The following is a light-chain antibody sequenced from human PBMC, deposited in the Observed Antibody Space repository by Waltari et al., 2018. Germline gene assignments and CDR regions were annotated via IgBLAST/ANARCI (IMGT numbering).Light chain of an antibody. CDR1: ALPKQY. CDR3: QSADSSGTYVV. Sequence: SYELTQPPSVSVSPGQTARITCSGDALPKQYAYWYQQKPGQAPGLVIYKDSERPSGIPGRFSGSSSGTTVAFTISGVQAEDEADYYCQSADSSGTYVVFGGGTKLTVL. CDR2: KDS. V-gene: IGLV3-25*03. J-gene: IGLJ2*01.